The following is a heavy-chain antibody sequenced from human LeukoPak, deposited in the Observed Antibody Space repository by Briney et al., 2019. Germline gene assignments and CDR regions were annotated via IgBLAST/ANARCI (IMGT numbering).Heavy chain of an antibody. Sequence: GGSLRLSCAASGFTFSNYEMNWVRRAPGRGLEWVSYISSSGGTIYYADSVRGRFTISRDNAKNSLYLQVNSLRVEDTVVYYCARMWTTVTDAFDFWGQGTMVTVSS. D-gene: IGHD4-17*01. CDR3: ARMWTTVTDAFDF. V-gene: IGHV3-48*03. CDR2: ISSSGGTI. J-gene: IGHJ3*01. CDR1: GFTFSNYE.